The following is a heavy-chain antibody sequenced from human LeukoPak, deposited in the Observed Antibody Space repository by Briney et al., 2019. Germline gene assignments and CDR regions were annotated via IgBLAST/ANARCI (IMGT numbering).Heavy chain of an antibody. D-gene: IGHD6-19*01. CDR1: GFTVSSNY. CDR3: ASTDGGWSVFDY. Sequence: GGSLRLSCALSGFTVSSNYMSWVRHAPGKGLEWGSVIYSGGSTYYADSVKGRFTISRDNSKNTLYLQMNSLRAEDTAVYYCASTDGGWSVFDYWGQGTLVTVSS. J-gene: IGHJ4*02. V-gene: IGHV3-66*01. CDR2: IYSGGST.